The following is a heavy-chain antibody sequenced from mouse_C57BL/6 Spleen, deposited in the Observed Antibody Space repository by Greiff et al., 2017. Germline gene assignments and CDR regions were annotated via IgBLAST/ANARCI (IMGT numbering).Heavy chain of an antibody. CDR1: GYTFTSYG. CDR3: ARGGTTVAEAGYVDV. CDR2: IYPRSGNT. J-gene: IGHJ1*03. D-gene: IGHD1-1*01. V-gene: IGHV1-81*01. Sequence: QVQLQQSGAELARPGASVKLSCKASGYTFTSYGISWVKQRTGQGLEWIGEIYPRSGNTYYNEKFKGKATLTADKSSSTAYMELRSLTSEDSAVYFCARGGTTVAEAGYVDVWGTGTTVTVSS.